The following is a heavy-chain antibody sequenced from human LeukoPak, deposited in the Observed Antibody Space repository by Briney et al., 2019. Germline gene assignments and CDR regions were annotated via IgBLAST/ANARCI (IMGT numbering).Heavy chain of an antibody. CDR3: ARDRYYYGSGSTSFDY. CDR2: INPNSGGT. J-gene: IGHJ4*02. V-gene: IGHV1-2*02. Sequence: GASVKVSCKASGYTFTGYYMHWVRQAPGQGLEWMGWINPNSGGTNYAQKFQGRVTMTRDTSISTAYMELSRLRSDDTAVYYCARDRYYYGSGSTSFDYWGQGTLVTVS. D-gene: IGHD3-10*01. CDR1: GYTFTGYY.